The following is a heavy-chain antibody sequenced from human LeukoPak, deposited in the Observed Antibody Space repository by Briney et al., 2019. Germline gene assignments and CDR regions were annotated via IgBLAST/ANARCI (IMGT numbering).Heavy chain of an antibody. CDR1: GGSVNSHY. V-gene: IGHV4-59*08. J-gene: IGHJ3*02. CDR2: ISSTGSA. Sequence: SETLSLTCIVSGGSVNSHYWSWIRQPPGKGLEWIGYISSTGSANSNPSLKNRVTVSLDTSKNQFSLTLSSATAADTAVYYCARPSPRYCSGESCNAFDIWGQGILVTVSS. D-gene: IGHD2-15*01. CDR3: ARPSPRYCSGESCNAFDI.